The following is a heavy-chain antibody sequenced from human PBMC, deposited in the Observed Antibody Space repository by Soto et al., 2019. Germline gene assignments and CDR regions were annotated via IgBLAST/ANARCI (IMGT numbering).Heavy chain of an antibody. CDR1: GGSFSGYY. CDR3: ARGPYDYVWGSYRYSAYYFDD. D-gene: IGHD3-16*02. V-gene: IGHV4-34*01. Sequence: PSETLSLTCAVYGGSFSGYYWSWIRQPPGKGLEWIGEINHSGSTNYNPSLKSRVTISVDTSKNQFSLKLSSVTAADTAVYYCARGPYDYVWGSYRYSAYYFDDWGQGTLVTVAS. CDR2: INHSGST. J-gene: IGHJ4*02.